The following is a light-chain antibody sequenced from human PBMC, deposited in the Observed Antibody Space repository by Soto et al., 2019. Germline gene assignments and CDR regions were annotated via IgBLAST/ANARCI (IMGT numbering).Light chain of an antibody. J-gene: IGLJ1*01. CDR2: EVS. CDR1: SRDVGDYDY. V-gene: IGLV2-14*01. CDR3: SSYTGSSTLYV. Sequence: QSVVTQRASVSGSPGQSITISCTGTSRDVGDYDYVSWYQQHPGKAPKLMIYEVSKRPSGVSNRFSGSKSGDTASLTISGLQAEDEADYYCSSYTGSSTLYVFGTGTKVTVL.